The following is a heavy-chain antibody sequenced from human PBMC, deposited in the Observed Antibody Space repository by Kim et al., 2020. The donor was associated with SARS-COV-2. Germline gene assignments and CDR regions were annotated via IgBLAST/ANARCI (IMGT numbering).Heavy chain of an antibody. CDR2: VYYDGSS. CDR1: GDSVTNGIYY. J-gene: IGHJ3*02. Sequence: SETLSLTCKVSGDSVTNGIYYWSWIRQPPGKALEWIGYVYYDGSSNSNPSLKSRVIFSVDTSNNKFSLKLKSVTSADTAVYYCARVPSTDDAFDIWGHGTLVSVSS. V-gene: IGHV4-61*01. CDR3: ARVPSTDDAFDI.